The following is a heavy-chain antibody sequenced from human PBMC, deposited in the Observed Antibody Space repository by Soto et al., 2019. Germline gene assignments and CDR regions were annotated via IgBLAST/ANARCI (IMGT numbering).Heavy chain of an antibody. J-gene: IGHJ4*02. Sequence: QVQLVQSGAEVKKPGASVKVSCKASGYTFNSYGISWVRQAPGQGLEWMGWISAYNDNTNYAQNLQGRVTMTTDTSTSTADRELRSLRSDDTAVYYCARESPPADYWGQGTLVTVSS. CDR2: ISAYNDNT. CDR1: GYTFNSYG. CDR3: ARESPPADY. V-gene: IGHV1-18*01.